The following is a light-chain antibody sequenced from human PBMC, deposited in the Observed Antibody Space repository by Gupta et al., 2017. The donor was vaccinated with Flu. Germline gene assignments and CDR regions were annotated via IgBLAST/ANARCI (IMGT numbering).Light chain of an antibody. CDR2: KAS. J-gene: IGKJ1*01. CDR3: QQYNGFRAA. CDR1: QSIGSW. V-gene: IGKV1-5*03. Sequence: DIQMTQSPSTLSASVGDRVTITCRASQSIGSWLAWYQQKPGKAPKLLIYKASSLESGVLSRFSGRGSGTEFTLTISSLQPDDFAIYYCQQYNGFRAAFGQGTKVEIK.